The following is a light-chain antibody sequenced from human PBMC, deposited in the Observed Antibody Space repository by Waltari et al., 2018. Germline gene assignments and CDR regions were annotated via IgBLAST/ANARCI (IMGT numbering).Light chain of an antibody. CDR3: MQGAHWPPT. CDR1: QSLLYRDGYTY. Sequence: VVVTQTPLYLPVTPGQPASMSCRSRQSLLYRDGYTYLNWFHQRPGQSPRRLIYRVSSRDSGVPDRFSGSGSGADFTLNISRVEAEDVGVYYCMQGAHWPPTFGQGTNLDIK. V-gene: IGKV2-30*01. J-gene: IGKJ1*01. CDR2: RVS.